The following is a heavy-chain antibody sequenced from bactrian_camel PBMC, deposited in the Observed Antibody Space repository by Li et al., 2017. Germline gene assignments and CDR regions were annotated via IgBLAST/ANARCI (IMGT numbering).Heavy chain of an antibody. Sequence: HVQLVESGGGSVQPGGSLRLSCAASGLTFSNYHIIWVRQPPGKGLEWVSSIDSDGSNTYYADSVKGRFTISRDNAKNTVYLQMNSLKSEDTALYYCATAIWDLVAVFAVLHEFFGYWGQGTQVTVS. CDR3: ATAIWDLVAVFAVLHEFFGY. V-gene: IGHV3-2*01. CDR1: GLTFSNYH. CDR2: IDSDGSNT. J-gene: IGHJ6*01. D-gene: IGHD3*01.